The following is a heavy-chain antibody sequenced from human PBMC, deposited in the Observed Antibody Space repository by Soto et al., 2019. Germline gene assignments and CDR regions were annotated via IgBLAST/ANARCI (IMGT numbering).Heavy chain of an antibody. D-gene: IGHD6-19*01. V-gene: IGHV1-2*04. CDR3: ARAEAVAGLPYGMDV. CDR1: GYTFTGYY. Sequence: GASVKVSCKASGYTFTGYYMHWVRQAPGQGLEWMGWINPNSGGTNYAQKFQGWVTMTRDTSISTAYIELSRLRSDDTAVYYCARAEAVAGLPYGMDVWGQGTTVTVSS. J-gene: IGHJ6*02. CDR2: INPNSGGT.